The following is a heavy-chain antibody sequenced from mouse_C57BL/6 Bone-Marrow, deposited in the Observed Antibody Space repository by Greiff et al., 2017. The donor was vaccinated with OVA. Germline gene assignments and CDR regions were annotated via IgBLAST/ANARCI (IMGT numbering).Heavy chain of an antibody. D-gene: IGHD2-4*01. CDR2: FHPYNDDT. Sequence: VKLVESGAELVKPGASVKMSCKASGYTFTTYPIEWMKQNHGKSLEWIGNFHPYNDDTKYNEKFKGKATLTVEKSSSTVYLELSRLTSDDSAVYYCARRYDYDVAWFDYWGQGTLVTVSA. CDR3: ARRYDYDVAWFDY. CDR1: GYTFTTYP. J-gene: IGHJ3*01. V-gene: IGHV1-47*01.